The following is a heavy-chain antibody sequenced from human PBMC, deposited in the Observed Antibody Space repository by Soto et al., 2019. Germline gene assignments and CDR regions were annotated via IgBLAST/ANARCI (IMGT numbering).Heavy chain of an antibody. J-gene: IGHJ3*02. Sequence: GGSLRLSCAASGFTFSSYSMNWVRQAPGKGLEWVSSISSSSSYIYYADSVKGRFTISRDNAKNSLYLQMNSLRAEDTAVYYCARPSTMIVVVDAFDIWGQGTMVTVSS. CDR3: ARPSTMIVVVDAFDI. CDR2: ISSSSSYI. D-gene: IGHD3-22*01. CDR1: GFTFSSYS. V-gene: IGHV3-21*01.